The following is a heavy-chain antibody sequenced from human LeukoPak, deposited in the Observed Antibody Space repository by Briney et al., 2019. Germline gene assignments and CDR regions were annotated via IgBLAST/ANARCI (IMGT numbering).Heavy chain of an antibody. CDR1: GGTFSSYA. D-gene: IGHD4-17*01. CDR2: IIPILGIA. Sequence: WASVKVSCKASGGTFSSYAISWVRQAPGQGLEWMGRIIPILGIANYAQKFQGRVTITADKSTSTAYMELSRLRSDDTAVYYCAREGGSDYGAFDIWGQGTMVTVSS. CDR3: AREGGSDYGAFDI. V-gene: IGHV1-69*04. J-gene: IGHJ3*02.